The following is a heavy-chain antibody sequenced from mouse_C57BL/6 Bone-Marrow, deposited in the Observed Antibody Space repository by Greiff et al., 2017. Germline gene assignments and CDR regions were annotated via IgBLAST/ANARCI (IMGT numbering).Heavy chain of an antibody. CDR1: GYTFTSYW. CDR2: IYPSDSET. J-gene: IGHJ4*01. Sequence: VQLQQPGAELVRPGSSVKLSCKASGYTFTSYWMDWVKQRPGQGLEWIGNIYPSDSETHYNKKFKDKDTLTVDKSSSTAYRQLSSLTSEASAVYYCARKGWLPYAMDYWGQGTSVTVSS. D-gene: IGHD2-3*01. CDR3: ARKGWLPYAMDY. V-gene: IGHV1-61*01.